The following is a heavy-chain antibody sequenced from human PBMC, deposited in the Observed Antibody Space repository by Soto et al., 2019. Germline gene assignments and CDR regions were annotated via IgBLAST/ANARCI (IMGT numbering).Heavy chain of an antibody. CDR3: VHGECIVKHIIYFDS. Sequence: GSVKVSCKVSGYVLTVLSIHWVRRAPGKGLEWMGGFDREDGELIYAQKFQGRVTMTEDTSTDTAYMAVGSLRSEETAVYYCVHGECIVKHIIYFDSWGQGTLVSVS. V-gene: IGHV1-24*01. CDR1: GYVLTVLS. CDR2: FDREDGEL. D-gene: IGHD1-26*01. J-gene: IGHJ4*02.